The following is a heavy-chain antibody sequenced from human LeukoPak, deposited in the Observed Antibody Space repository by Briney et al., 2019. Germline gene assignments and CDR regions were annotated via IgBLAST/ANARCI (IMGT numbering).Heavy chain of an antibody. V-gene: IGHV3-7*01. D-gene: IGHD3-22*01. Sequence: PGGSLRLSCAASGFTFSSYWMSWVRQAPGKGLEWVANIKQDGSEKYYVDSVKGRFTISRGNAKNSLYLQMNSLRAEDTAVYYCARTTYYYDSSGYWVYWGQGTLVTVSS. J-gene: IGHJ4*02. CDR1: GFTFSSYW. CDR2: IKQDGSEK. CDR3: ARTTYYYDSSGYWVY.